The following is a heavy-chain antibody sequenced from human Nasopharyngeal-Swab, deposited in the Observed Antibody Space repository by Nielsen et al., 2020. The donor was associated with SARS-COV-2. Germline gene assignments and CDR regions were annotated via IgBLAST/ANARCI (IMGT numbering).Heavy chain of an antibody. CDR1: GFTFSSYA. J-gene: IGHJ4*02. V-gene: IGHV3-30*04. CDR3: ARSRSYYASGSLFDF. D-gene: IGHD3-10*01. CDR2: ISYDGSNE. Sequence: SLRLSCAASGFTFSSYAMHWVRQAPGKGLECVAVISYDGSNEYFADSVKGRFTISRDNGKNSLYLQMNSLRPEDTAFYYCARSRSYYASGSLFDFWGQGTLVTVSS.